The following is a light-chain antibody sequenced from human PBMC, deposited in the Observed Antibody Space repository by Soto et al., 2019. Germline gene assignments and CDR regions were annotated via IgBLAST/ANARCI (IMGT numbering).Light chain of an antibody. V-gene: IGLV1-47*01. J-gene: IGLJ3*02. CDR3: AAWDDSPSGLNWV. CDR2: RNN. Sequence: QSVLTQPPSASGTPGQRVTISCSGSSSNIGSNYVYWYQQLPGTAPKLLIYRNNQRPSGVPDRFSGSKSGTSASLAISGLRSEDEADYDCAAWDDSPSGLNWVFGGGTQLTVL. CDR1: SSNIGSNY.